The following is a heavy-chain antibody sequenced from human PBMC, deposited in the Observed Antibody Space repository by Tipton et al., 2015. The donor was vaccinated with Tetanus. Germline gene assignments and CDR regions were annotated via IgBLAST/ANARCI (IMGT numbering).Heavy chain of an antibody. Sequence: TLSLTCTASGGSISSYYWSWIRQPPGKGLEWIGYIYYSGSTNYNPSLKSRVTISVDTSKNQFSLKLSSVTAADTAVYYCAREGAAPGTNWFGPWGQGTLVTVSS. V-gene: IGHV4-59*01. CDR3: AREGAAPGTNWFGP. D-gene: IGHD6-13*01. J-gene: IGHJ5*02. CDR2: IYYSGST. CDR1: GGSISSYY.